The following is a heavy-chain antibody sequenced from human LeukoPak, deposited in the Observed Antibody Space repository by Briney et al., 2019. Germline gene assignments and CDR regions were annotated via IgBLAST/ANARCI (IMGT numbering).Heavy chain of an antibody. CDR3: ARHNTAMVTDY. Sequence: SETLSLTCTVSGGSISSPSYYWGWIRQPPGKGLEWIGSIYYSGSTYYNPSLKSRVTISVDTSKNQFSLKLSSVTAADTAVYYCARHNTAMVTDYWGQGTLVTVSS. D-gene: IGHD5-18*01. CDR1: GGSISSPSYY. J-gene: IGHJ4*02. V-gene: IGHV4-39*01. CDR2: IYYSGST.